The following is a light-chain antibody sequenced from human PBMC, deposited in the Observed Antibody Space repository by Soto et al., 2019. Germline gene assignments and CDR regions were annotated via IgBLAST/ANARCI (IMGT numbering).Light chain of an antibody. CDR2: RAS. V-gene: IGKV1-5*01. CDR3: QQYNSYSPWT. Sequence: DIQMTQSPSSLSASVGDRVTISCRASQSISTYLNWYQQKPGTAPRLLIYRASSVKSGVPPRFSGSGSGRDFTLTISSLQPDDFATYCCQQYNSYSPWTFGQGTKVDIK. J-gene: IGKJ1*01. CDR1: QSISTY.